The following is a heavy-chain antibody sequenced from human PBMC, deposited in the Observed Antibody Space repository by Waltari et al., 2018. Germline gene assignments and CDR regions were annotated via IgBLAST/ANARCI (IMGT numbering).Heavy chain of an antibody. CDR2: ISSGSGLI. CDR3: VRARWYDV. Sequence: EVQLVESGGGLVQPGGSLRLSCAASGFTFNTYYMNWVGQGPGKGLEWVSYISSGSGLIDYADSVKGRFTISRDNAKNSLYLQMNSLRDEDTAVYYCVRARWYDVWGQGTTVTVSS. D-gene: IGHD2-15*01. V-gene: IGHV3-48*02. J-gene: IGHJ6*02. CDR1: GFTFNTYY.